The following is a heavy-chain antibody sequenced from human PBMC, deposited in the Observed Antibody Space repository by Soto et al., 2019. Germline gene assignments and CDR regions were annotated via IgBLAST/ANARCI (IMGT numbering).Heavy chain of an antibody. D-gene: IGHD5-18*01. Sequence: GASVKVSCKASGYTFTSYVIRWVRQAPGQGIEWMGWISAYNGNTNYAQKLQGRVTMTTDTSATTAYMELSSLGSDDTAFYYCAIRAYRGWTVFWGQGTLVTVSS. CDR3: AIRAYRGWTVF. V-gene: IGHV1-18*01. CDR2: ISAYNGNT. J-gene: IGHJ1*01. CDR1: GYTFTSYV.